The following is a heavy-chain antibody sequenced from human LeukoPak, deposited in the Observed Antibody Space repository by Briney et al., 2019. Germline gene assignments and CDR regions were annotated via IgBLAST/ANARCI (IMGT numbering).Heavy chain of an antibody. V-gene: IGHV3-23*01. CDR3: AKSDFWSGYYYYYMDV. CDR1: GFTFSSYA. Sequence: GGSLRLSCAASGFTFSSYAMSWVRQAPGKGLEWVSAISGSGGSTYYADSVKGRFTISRDNSKNTLYLQMNSLRAEDTAVYYCAKSDFWSGYYYYYMDVWGKGTTVTVSS. CDR2: ISGSGGST. J-gene: IGHJ6*03. D-gene: IGHD3-3*01.